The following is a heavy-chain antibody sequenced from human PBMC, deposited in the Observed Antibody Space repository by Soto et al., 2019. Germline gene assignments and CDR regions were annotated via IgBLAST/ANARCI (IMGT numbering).Heavy chain of an antibody. CDR2: IIPIFRTA. D-gene: IGHD5-18*01. V-gene: IGHV1-69*13. CDR3: ARARTVDTARGTVCNWFDH. J-gene: IGHJ5*02. CDR1: GGDFSNYV. Sequence: SVKVSCKASGGDFSNYVISWVRQAPGQGPEWMGGIIPIFRTATYAQKFQGRVTITADESTSTAYMELSSLRSEDTAVYYCARARTVDTARGTVCNWFDHWGQGTLVTVSS.